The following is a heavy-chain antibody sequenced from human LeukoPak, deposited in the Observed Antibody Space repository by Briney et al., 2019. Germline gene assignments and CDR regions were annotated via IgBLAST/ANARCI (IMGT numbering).Heavy chain of an antibody. D-gene: IGHD2-15*01. CDR2: IYSSGST. Sequence: SETLSLTCTVSGGSISSYYWSWIRQPAGKGLEWIGRIYSSGSTDYNPSLKSRVTISVDTSKNQFSLKLSSVTAADTAVYYCARVGGSFDASDIWGQGTMVTVSS. V-gene: IGHV4-4*07. J-gene: IGHJ3*02. CDR3: ARVGGSFDASDI. CDR1: GGSISSYY.